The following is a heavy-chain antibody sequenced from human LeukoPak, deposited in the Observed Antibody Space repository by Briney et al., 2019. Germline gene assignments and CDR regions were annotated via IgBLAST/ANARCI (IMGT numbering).Heavy chain of an antibody. J-gene: IGHJ4*02. CDR2: ISYDGSNK. V-gene: IGHV3-30*04. Sequence: PGGSLRLSCAASGFTFSSYAMHWVRQAPGKGLEWVAVISYDGSNKYYADSVKGRFTISRDNSKNTLYLQMNSLRSEDTAVYYCARVNAGGSSWYHYDYWGQGTLVTVSS. CDR1: GFTFSSYA. D-gene: IGHD6-13*01. CDR3: ARVNAGGSSWYHYDY.